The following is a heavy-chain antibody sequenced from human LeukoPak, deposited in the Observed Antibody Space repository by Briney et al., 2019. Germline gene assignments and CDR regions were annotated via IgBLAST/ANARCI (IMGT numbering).Heavy chain of an antibody. CDR2: TYYRSNLSN. Sequence: SQTLSLTCAISGDSVSNNGAIWIWIRQSPSRGLQWLVRTYYRSNLSNDYAVSVKSRITLNVDTSKNQFSLHLNSVTPEDTAVYYCARSSNLHYFDYWGQGTQVTVSS. CDR3: ARSSNLHYFDY. V-gene: IGHV6-1*01. J-gene: IGHJ4*02. CDR1: GDSVSNNGAI.